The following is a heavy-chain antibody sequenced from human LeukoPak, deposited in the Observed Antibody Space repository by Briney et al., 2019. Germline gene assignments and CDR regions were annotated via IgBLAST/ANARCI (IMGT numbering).Heavy chain of an antibody. J-gene: IGHJ5*02. CDR2: MNPNSGNT. Sequence: GASVKVSCKASGYTFTRYDINWVRQATGQGLEWMGWMNPNSGNTGYAQKFQGRVTMTRNTSISTAYMELSSLRSEDTAVYYCARRKIAAARTTPNNWFDPWGQGTLVTVSS. V-gene: IGHV1-8*01. CDR1: GYTFTRYD. D-gene: IGHD6-13*01. CDR3: ARRKIAAARTTPNNWFDP.